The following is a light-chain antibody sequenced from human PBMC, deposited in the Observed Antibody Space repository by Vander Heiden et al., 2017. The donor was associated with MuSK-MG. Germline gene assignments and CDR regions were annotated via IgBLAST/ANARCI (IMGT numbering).Light chain of an antibody. Sequence: SALPQPASVSGSPGQSITISCTGTHRHVGAYDFVSWHQQHPDKALQLRVLDVHERPAGVSGRVSGSESGYTESLTISGLQAEDAAHYVCSSATTSGTGVCGGGTKLTVL. V-gene: IGLV2-14*03. J-gene: IGLJ3*02. CDR2: DVH. CDR3: SSATTSGTGV. CDR1: HRHVGAYDF.